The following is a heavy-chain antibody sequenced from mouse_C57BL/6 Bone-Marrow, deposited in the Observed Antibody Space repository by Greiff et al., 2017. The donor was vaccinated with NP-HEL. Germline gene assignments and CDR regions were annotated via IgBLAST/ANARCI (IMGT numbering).Heavy chain of an antibody. V-gene: IGHV1-61*01. CDR2: IYPSDSET. J-gene: IGHJ1*03. CDR1: GYTFTSYW. CDR3: ASWSHWYFDV. Sequence: VQLQQPGAELVRPGSSVKLSCKASGYTFTSYWMDWVKQRPGQGLEWIGNIYPSDSETHYNQKFKDKATLTVDKSSSTAYMQLSSLTSDDSAVYYCASWSHWYFDVWGTGTTVTVSS.